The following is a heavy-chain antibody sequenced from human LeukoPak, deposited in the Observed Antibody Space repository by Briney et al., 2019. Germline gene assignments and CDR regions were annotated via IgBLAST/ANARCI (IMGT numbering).Heavy chain of an antibody. CDR1: GGSFSGYY. V-gene: IGHV4-34*01. CDR3: ARGQGTVTTH. J-gene: IGHJ4*02. D-gene: IGHD4-17*01. Sequence: SETLFLTCAVSGGSFSGYYWTWIRQPPGKGLEWIGEINHSGSANYNPSLKSRVTISLDTSKNQFSLKLSSVTAADTAVYYCARGQGTVTTHWGQGTLVTVSS. CDR2: INHSGSA.